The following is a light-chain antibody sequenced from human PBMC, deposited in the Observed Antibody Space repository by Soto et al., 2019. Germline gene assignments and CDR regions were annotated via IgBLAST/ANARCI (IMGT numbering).Light chain of an antibody. CDR1: SSDVGGYNY. CDR3: SSYTSSSTLNYV. CDR2: EVS. Sequence: QYLRTQPASVSGSPGQSIPISCTGTSSDVGGYNYVSWYQQHPGKAPRVMIYEVSNRPAGVSNRFSGSKSGNTASLTISGLQAEEEADYYCSSYTSSSTLNYVFGTGTKVTVL. V-gene: IGLV2-14*01. J-gene: IGLJ1*01.